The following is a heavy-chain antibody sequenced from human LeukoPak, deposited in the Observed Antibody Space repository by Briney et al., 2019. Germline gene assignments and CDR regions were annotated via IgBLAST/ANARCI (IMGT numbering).Heavy chain of an antibody. J-gene: IGHJ6*04. D-gene: IGHD3-10*02. CDR3: AELGITMIGGF. CDR2: IRYDGSNK. Sequence: GGSLRLSCAASGFIFNTYVMHWVRQAPGKGLEWLAFIRYDGSNKNYADSVKGRFTISRDNAKNSLYLQMNSLRAEDTAVYYCAELGITMIGGFWGKGTTVTISS. CDR1: GFIFNTYV. V-gene: IGHV3-30*02.